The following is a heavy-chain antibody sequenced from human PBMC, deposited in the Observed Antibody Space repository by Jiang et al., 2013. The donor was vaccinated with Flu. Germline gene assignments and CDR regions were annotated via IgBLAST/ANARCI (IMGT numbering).Heavy chain of an antibody. CDR1: GFTFSDYY. D-gene: IGHD3-10*01. J-gene: IGHJ4*02. Sequence: VQLVESGGGLVKPGGSLRLSCAASGFTFSDYYMSWIRQAPGKGLEWVSYISSSSSYTNYADSVKGRFTISRDNAKNSLYLQMNSLRAEDTAVYYCARSPTLGLWFGGNEGYFDYVGPGNPGHRLL. CDR3: ARSPTLGLWFGGNEGYFDY. CDR2: ISSSSSYT. V-gene: IGHV3-11*06.